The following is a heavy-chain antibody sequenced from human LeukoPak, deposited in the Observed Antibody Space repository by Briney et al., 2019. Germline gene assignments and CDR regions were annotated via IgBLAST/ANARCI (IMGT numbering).Heavy chain of an antibody. V-gene: IGHV3-21*01. J-gene: IGHJ4*02. Sequence: GGSLRLSCAASGFIFSDYTMNWVRQAPGKGLEGGSSISNSSSYIYYADSVRGRFTISRDNAKNSLYLQMNSLTAEDTAVYYCAKFFDDWGQGTLVTVSS. CDR2: ISNSSSYI. CDR3: AKFFDD. CDR1: GFIFSDYT.